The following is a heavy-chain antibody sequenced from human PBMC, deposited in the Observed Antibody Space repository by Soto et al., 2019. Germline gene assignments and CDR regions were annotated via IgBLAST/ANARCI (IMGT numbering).Heavy chain of an antibody. Sequence: QVQLQESGPGLVKPSQTLSLTCTVAGGSISSGDYYWSWIRQPPGKGLECIGYIYYSGSTYYNPSLRSRVTLSVDTDKNQLTLKLSSVTAADTAVYYCARDQPPYSSSPRYGMDVWGHGTTVTVSS. J-gene: IGHJ6*02. CDR2: IYYSGST. V-gene: IGHV4-30-4*01. D-gene: IGHD6-6*01. CDR3: ARDQPPYSSSPRYGMDV. CDR1: GGSISSGDYY.